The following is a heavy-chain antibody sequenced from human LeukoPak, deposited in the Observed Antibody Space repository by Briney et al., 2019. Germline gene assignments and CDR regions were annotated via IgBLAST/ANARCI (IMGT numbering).Heavy chain of an antibody. CDR1: GGTFSSYA. J-gene: IGHJ1*01. Sequence: SVKVSCKASGGTFSSYAISWVRQAPGQGLEWMGRIIPIFGTANYAQKFQGRVTITTDESTSTAYMELSSLRSEDTAVYYCARWLLAYCGGDCYFEYFQHWGQGNLVTVSS. CDR2: IIPIFGTA. V-gene: IGHV1-69*05. D-gene: IGHD2-21*02. CDR3: ARWLLAYCGGDCYFEYFQH.